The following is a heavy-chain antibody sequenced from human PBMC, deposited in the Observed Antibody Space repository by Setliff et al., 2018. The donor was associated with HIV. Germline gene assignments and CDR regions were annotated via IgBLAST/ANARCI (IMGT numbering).Heavy chain of an antibody. V-gene: IGHV3-30*04. J-gene: IGHJ4*02. CDR3: AKTSNTGYLFCSDY. CDR1: RFTFSSYA. Sequence: GGSLRLSCAASRFTFSSYAMHWVRQAPGKGLEWVAVISYDGSNKYYADSVKGRFTISRDDSKNTVYLQMNSLRAEDTAVYYCAKTSNTGYLFCSDYWGQGTLVTVSS. CDR2: ISYDGSNK. D-gene: IGHD3-9*01.